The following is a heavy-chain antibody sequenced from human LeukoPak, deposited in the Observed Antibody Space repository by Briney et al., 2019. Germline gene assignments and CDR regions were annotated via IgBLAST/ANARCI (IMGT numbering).Heavy chain of an antibody. Sequence: SETLSLTCTVSGGSISSYYWSWIRQPPGKGLEWIGYIYYSGSTNYNPSLKSRVTISVDTSKNQFSLQLNSVTPEDTAVYYCARDAPRYYDSSGPYTRSSWGFDPWGQGTLVTVSS. CDR3: ARDAPRYYDSSGPYTRSSWGFDP. CDR1: GGSISSYY. CDR2: IYYSGST. J-gene: IGHJ5*02. D-gene: IGHD3-22*01. V-gene: IGHV4-59*12.